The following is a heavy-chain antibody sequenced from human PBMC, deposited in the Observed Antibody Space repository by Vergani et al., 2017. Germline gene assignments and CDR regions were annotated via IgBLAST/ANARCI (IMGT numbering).Heavy chain of an antibody. Sequence: EVQLVESGGGLVQPGGSLRLSCAASGFTVSSNYMSWVRQAPGKGLEWVSAIGTAGDPYYPGSVKGRFTISRENAKNSLYLQMNSLRAGDTAVYYCARERLGAFDIWGQGTMVTVSS. CDR3: ARERLGAFDI. CDR1: GFTVSSNY. D-gene: IGHD6-19*01. V-gene: IGHV3-13*05. J-gene: IGHJ3*02. CDR2: IGTAGDP.